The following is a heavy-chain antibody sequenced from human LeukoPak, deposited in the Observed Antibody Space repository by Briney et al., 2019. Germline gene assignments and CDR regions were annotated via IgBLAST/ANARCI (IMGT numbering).Heavy chain of an antibody. J-gene: IGHJ4*02. CDR3: ARVQTYGSGSAFFDY. D-gene: IGHD3-10*01. V-gene: IGHV3-7*01. CDR2: IKQDGSEK. Sequence: PGGSLRLSCAASGFTFSTYWMSWVRQAPGKGLEWVANIKQDGSEKYYVDSVKGRFTISRDNAKNSLYLQMNSLRAEDTAVYYCARVQTYGSGSAFFDYWGQGTLVTVSS. CDR1: GFTFSTYW.